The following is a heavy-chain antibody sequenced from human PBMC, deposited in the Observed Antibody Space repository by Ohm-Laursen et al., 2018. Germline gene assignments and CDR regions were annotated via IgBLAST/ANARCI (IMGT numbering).Heavy chain of an antibody. Sequence: GTLPLTCTVSGGSISSYYWSWIRQPPGKGLEWIGYIYYSGSTNYNPSLKSRVTISVDTSKNQFSLKLNSVTAADTAVYYCARYTAPKYYYGMDVWGQGTTVTVSS. CDR3: ARYTAPKYYYGMDV. J-gene: IGHJ6*02. CDR2: IYYSGST. V-gene: IGHV4-59*01. CDR1: GGSISSYY. D-gene: IGHD1-1*01.